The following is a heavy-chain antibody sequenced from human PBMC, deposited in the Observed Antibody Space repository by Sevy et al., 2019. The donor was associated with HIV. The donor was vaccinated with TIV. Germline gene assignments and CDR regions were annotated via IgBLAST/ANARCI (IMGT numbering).Heavy chain of an antibody. Sequence: GGSLRLSCAASGFTFSSYAMHWVRQAPGKGLEWVAVISYDGSNKYYADSVKGRFTISRDNSKNTLYLQMNSLRAEDTAVYYCARDQLRFGELAETDYFDYWGPGTLVTVSS. CDR3: ARDQLRFGELAETDYFDY. CDR2: ISYDGSNK. D-gene: IGHD3-10*01. J-gene: IGHJ4*02. V-gene: IGHV3-30-3*01. CDR1: GFTFSSYA.